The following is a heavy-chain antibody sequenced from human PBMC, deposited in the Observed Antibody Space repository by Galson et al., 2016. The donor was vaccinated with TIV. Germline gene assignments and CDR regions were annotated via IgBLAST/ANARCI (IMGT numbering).Heavy chain of an antibody. J-gene: IGHJ3*01. CDR2: INPKTGAT. V-gene: IGHV1-2*02. Sequence: SVKVSCKASGYSFTGHFMHWVRQAPGQGLEWMGWINPKTGATTYAQEFQGRITMTRDTSASTVYMDLNRLQSDDTAVYYCARSDSYYKYALDVWGQGTTVIVSS. CDR3: ARSDSYYKYALDV. CDR1: GYSFTGHF. D-gene: IGHD3-10*01.